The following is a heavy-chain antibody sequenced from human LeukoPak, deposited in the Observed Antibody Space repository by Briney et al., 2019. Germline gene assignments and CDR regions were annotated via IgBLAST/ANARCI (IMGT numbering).Heavy chain of an antibody. J-gene: IGHJ4*02. Sequence: GGSLRLSCAASGFSFSSYSMNWVRQAPGKGLEWVSSISSSSSYIYYADSVKGRSTISRDNAKNSLYLQMNSLRAEDTAVYYCARAMVRGVLDYWGQGTLVTVSS. CDR3: ARAMVRGVLDY. CDR2: ISSSSSYI. V-gene: IGHV3-21*01. CDR1: GFSFSSYS. D-gene: IGHD3-10*01.